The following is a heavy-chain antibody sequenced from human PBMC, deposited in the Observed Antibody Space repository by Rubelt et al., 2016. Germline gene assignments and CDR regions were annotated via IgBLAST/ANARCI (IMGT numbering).Heavy chain of an antibody. J-gene: IGHJ4*02. CDR3: AKGGWRGLGELDY. CDR1: GFTFSSYW. CDR2: INSDGSST. D-gene: IGHD3-16*01. V-gene: IGHV3-74*02. Sequence: VQLVESGGGVVQPGGSLRLSCAASGFTFSSYWMHRVRQAPGKGLVWVSRINSDGSSTSYADSVKGRFTISRDNAKNTLYLQMNSLRVEDTAVYYCAKGGWRGLGELDYWGQGTLVTVSS.